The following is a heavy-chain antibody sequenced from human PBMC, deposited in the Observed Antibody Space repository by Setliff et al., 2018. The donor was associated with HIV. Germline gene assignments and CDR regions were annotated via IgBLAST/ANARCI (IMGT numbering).Heavy chain of an antibody. V-gene: IGHV3-11*03. CDR1: GFTFTNYY. J-gene: IGHJ3*01. Sequence: PGGSLRLSCAASGFTFTNYYMSWIRQAPGRGLEWVSSITGYTTYADSVKGRFTISRDNVKDSLYLQMSSLRAEDTAMYYCARIRELATIDVFDVWGQGTMVT. CDR3: ARIRELATIDVFDV. D-gene: IGHD5-12*01. CDR2: ITGYT.